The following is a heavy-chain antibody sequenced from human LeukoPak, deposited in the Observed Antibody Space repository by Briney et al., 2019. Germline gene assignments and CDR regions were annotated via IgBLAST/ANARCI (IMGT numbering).Heavy chain of an antibody. V-gene: IGHV4-61*01. J-gene: IGHJ4*02. CDR2: IYYSGST. CDR3: ARDTDYYGSGSYRY. D-gene: IGHD3-10*01. Sequence: PSETLSLTCTVSGGSVSSGSYYWSWIRQPPGKGLEWIGYIYYSGSTNYNPSLKSRVTISVDTSKNQFSLKLSSVTAADTAVYYCARDTDYYGSGSYRYWGQGTLVTVSS. CDR1: GGSVSSGSYY.